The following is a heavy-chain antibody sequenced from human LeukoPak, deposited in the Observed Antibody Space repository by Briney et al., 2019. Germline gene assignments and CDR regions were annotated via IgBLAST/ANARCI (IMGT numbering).Heavy chain of an antibody. D-gene: IGHD2-21*02. V-gene: IGHV4-38-2*02. CDR3: ARLVVVAAMIDY. CDR2: IYHSGST. CDR1: GYSISSGHY. J-gene: IGHJ4*02. Sequence: PSETLSLTCTVSGYSISSGHYWGWIRQPPGKGLEWIGSIYHSGSTYFNPSLKSRVTISVDTSKNQFSLKLSSVTAADTAVYYCARLVVVAAMIDYWGQGTLVTVSS.